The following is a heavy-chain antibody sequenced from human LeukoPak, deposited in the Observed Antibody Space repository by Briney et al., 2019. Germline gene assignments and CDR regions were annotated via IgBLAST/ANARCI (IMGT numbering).Heavy chain of an antibody. J-gene: IGHJ5*02. Sequence: GSSVKVSCKASGGTFSSYAISWVRQAPGQGLEWMGGIIPIFGTANYAQKFQGGVTITADESTSTAYMELSSLRSDDTAVYYCARMDIVVVPAAGPNWFDPWGQGTLVTVSS. V-gene: IGHV1-69*01. D-gene: IGHD2-2*03. CDR1: GGTFSSYA. CDR2: IIPIFGTA. CDR3: ARMDIVVVPAAGPNWFDP.